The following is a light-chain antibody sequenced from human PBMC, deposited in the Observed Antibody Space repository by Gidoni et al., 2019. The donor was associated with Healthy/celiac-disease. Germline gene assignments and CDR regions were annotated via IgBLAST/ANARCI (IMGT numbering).Light chain of an antibody. V-gene: IGLV2-8*01. Sequence: QSALTQPPSASGSPGQSVTISCTGTSSDVGGYNYVSLYQQPPGKAPKLMIYEVSKRPSGVPDRFSGSKSGNTASLTVSGLQAEDESDYYCSSYAGSNNFRVFGGGTKLTVL. CDR3: SSYAGSNNFRV. CDR2: EVS. J-gene: IGLJ3*02. CDR1: SSDVGGYNY.